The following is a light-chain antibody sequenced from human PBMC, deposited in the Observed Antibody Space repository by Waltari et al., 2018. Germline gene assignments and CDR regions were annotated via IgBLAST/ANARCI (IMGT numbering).Light chain of an antibody. V-gene: IGKV1-39*01. CDR3: QQSYTTSEIT. CDR1: QSITTF. CDR2: AAT. Sequence: DIQMTQSPSSLSASVGDRVTITCRARQSITTFLYWYQQKPGKAPKLLIYAATNLQSGVPSRFSGSGSRTDFTLTISSLQPEDFATYYCQQSYTTSEITFGGGSRVEIK. J-gene: IGKJ4*01.